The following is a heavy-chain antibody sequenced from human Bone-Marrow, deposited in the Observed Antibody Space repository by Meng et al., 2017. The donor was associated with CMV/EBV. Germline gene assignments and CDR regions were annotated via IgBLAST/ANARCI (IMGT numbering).Heavy chain of an antibody. D-gene: IGHD3-3*01. CDR3: ARGYYDFWSGGGGMDV. Sequence: GGSLRLSCPASGFTFSSNWMSWVRQAPGKGLEWVANIKQDGSEKSYVDSVKGRFTISRDNAKNSLYLQMNSMRAEDTAVYSCARGYYDFWSGGGGMDVWGQGTTVTVSS. CDR2: IKQDGSEK. CDR1: GFTFSSNW. J-gene: IGHJ6*02. V-gene: IGHV3-7*01.